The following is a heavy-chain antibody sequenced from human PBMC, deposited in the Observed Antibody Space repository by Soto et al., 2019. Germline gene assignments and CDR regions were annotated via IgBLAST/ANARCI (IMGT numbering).Heavy chain of an antibody. CDR3: AKDLCTNGVCRVIDY. V-gene: IGHV3-23*01. Sequence: GGSLRLSCAASGFTFSSYSMSWVRQAPGKGLEWVSAISGSGGSTYYADSVKGRFTISRDNSKNTLYLQMNSLRAEDTAVYYCAKDLCTNGVCRVIDYWGQGTLVTVSS. J-gene: IGHJ4*02. CDR2: ISGSGGST. D-gene: IGHD2-8*01. CDR1: GFTFSSYS.